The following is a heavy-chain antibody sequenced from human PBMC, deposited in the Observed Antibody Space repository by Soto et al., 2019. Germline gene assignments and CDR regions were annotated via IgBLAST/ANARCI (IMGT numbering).Heavy chain of an antibody. D-gene: IGHD4-17*01. J-gene: IGHJ5*02. CDR3: ARDWRLDYGDPNWFDP. V-gene: IGHV1-46*01. CDR2: INPSAGGT. CDR1: GYTFTTYY. Sequence: QVQLVQSGAEVRKPGASVTVSCKASGYTFTTYYLHWVRQAPGQGLEWMGIINPSAGGTRYAQKFQGRGTMTRDTSTSTVYMELRSLRSEDTAMYYCARDWRLDYGDPNWFDPWGQGTLVTVSS.